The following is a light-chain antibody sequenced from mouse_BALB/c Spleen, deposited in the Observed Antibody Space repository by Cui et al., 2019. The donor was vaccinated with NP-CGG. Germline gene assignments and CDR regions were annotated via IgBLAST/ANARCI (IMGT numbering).Light chain of an antibody. CDR1: TGAVTTNNY. J-gene: IGLJ1*01. CDR3: ALWYSNHWM. V-gene: IGLV1*01. CDR2: GTN. Sequence: QAVVTQESALTTSPGETVTLTRRSSTGAVTTNNYANWVQEKPDHLFTGLIGGTNNRAPGVPARFSGSLIGDKAALTITGAQTEDEAIYFCALWYSNHWMFGGGTKLTVL.